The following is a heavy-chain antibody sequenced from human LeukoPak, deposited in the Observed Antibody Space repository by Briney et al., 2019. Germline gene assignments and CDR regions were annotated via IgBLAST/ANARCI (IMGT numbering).Heavy chain of an antibody. V-gene: IGHV4-59*01. Sequence: SETLSLTCTVSGGSISSYYWSWIRQPPGKGLEWIGYIYYSGSTNYNPSLKSRVTISVDTSKNQFSLKLSSVTAADTAVYYCARDSVTYYYYYMDVWGRGTTVTVSS. CDR3: ARDSVTYYYYYMDV. CDR2: IYYSGST. J-gene: IGHJ6*03. D-gene: IGHD4-11*01. CDR1: GGSISSYY.